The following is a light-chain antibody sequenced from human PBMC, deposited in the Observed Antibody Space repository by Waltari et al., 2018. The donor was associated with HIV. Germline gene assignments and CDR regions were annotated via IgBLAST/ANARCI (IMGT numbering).Light chain of an antibody. CDR1: SSNTGSNY. V-gene: IGLV1-47*01. CDR3: AAWDDSLNSFV. CDR2: RNN. J-gene: IGLJ1*01. Sequence: QSVLTQPPSESATPGQRVTISCSGGSSNTGSNYVYWYQQLPGTAPKLLIYRNNQRPSRVPDRVSGSKSGTSASLAISGLQSEDEADYYCAAWDDSLNSFVFGTGTRVTVL.